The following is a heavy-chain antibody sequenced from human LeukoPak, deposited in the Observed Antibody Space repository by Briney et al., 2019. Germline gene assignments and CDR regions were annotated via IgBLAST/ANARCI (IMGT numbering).Heavy chain of an antibody. Sequence: GGSLRLSCAAPGLTVSSKYMSWLRQAPGRGLGGAPVIYSGGTTHYADPVKGRFTISRDNSKNTLYLQMSSLRAEDTAGYYCARDAGTGGVTFDYWGQGTLVTVSS. J-gene: IGHJ4*02. CDR2: IYSGGTT. D-gene: IGHD3-16*01. CDR1: GLTVSSKY. V-gene: IGHV3-66*01. CDR3: ARDAGTGGVTFDY.